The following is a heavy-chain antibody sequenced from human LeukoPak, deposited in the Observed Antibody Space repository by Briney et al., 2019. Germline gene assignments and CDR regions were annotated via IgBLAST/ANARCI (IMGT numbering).Heavy chain of an antibody. CDR3: ARQRRVPNHSNTYYYGSGSSLWNSVNWFDP. D-gene: IGHD3-10*01. CDR1: GYSFTSYW. CDR2: IYPGDSDT. Sequence: RGESLKISCKGSGYSFTSYWIGWVRQMPGKGLEWMGIIYPGDSDTRYSPSFQGQVTISADKSISTAYLQWSSLKASDTAMYYCARQRRVPNHSNTYYYGSGSSLWNSVNWFDPWGQGTLVTVSS. V-gene: IGHV5-51*01. J-gene: IGHJ5*02.